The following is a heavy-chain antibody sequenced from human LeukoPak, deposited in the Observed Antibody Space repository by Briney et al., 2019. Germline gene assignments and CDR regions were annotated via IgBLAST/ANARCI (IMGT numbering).Heavy chain of an antibody. V-gene: IGHV1-2*02. CDR3: ARGGLWCEKVLEDGGFDP. D-gene: IGHD3-10*01. Sequence: ASVKVSCKASGYTFTGYYMHWVRQAPGQGLEWMGWINPNSGGTNYAQRFQGRVTMTRDTSISTAYMALSRLRSDDTAVYYCARGGLWCEKVLEDGGFDPWGQGTLVTVSS. J-gene: IGHJ5*02. CDR2: INPNSGGT. CDR1: GYTFTGYY.